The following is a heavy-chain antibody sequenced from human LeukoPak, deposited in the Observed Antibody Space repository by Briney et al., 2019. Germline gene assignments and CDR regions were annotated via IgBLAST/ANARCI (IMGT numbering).Heavy chain of an antibody. V-gene: IGHV3-21*06. D-gene: IGHD6-19*01. CDR1: GFTFSSYA. Sequence: GGSLRLSCAASGFTFSSYAIQWVRQAPGKGLEWVSSISSSGSYIYYADSVKGRFTISRDNAKNSLDLQMDSLRVEDTAVYYCARLQWLQTGRDFLDYWGQGTLVTVSS. CDR3: ARLQWLQTGRDFLDY. J-gene: IGHJ4*02. CDR2: ISSSGSYI.